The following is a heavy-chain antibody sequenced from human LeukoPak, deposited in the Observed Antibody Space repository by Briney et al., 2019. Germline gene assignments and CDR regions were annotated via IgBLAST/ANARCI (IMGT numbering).Heavy chain of an antibody. V-gene: IGHV1-69*06. Sequence: SVKVSCKASGGTFSSYAISWVRQAPGQGLEWMGGIIPIFGTANYAQKFQGRGTITADKSTSTAYMELSSLRSEDTAVYYCARGEWLSPIYYYYMDVWGKGTTVTVSS. CDR2: IIPIFGTA. CDR3: ARGEWLSPIYYYYMDV. D-gene: IGHD3-3*01. CDR1: GGTFSSYA. J-gene: IGHJ6*03.